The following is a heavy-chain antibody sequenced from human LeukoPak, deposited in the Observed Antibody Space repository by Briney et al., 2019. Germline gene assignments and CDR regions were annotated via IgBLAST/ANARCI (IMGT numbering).Heavy chain of an antibody. CDR3: AREGGSSSWLPSNNWFDP. Sequence: SETLSLTCTVSGGSISSYYWGWIRQPPGKGLEWIGSIYYSGSTYYNPSLKSRVTISVDTSKNQFSLKLSSVTAADTAVYYCAREGGSSSWLPSNNWFDPWGQGTLVTVSS. J-gene: IGHJ5*02. CDR1: GGSISSYY. CDR2: IYYSGST. V-gene: IGHV4-39*07. D-gene: IGHD6-13*01.